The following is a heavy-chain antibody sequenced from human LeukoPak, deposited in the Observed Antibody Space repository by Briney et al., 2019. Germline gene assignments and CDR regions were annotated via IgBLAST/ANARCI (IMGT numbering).Heavy chain of an antibody. Sequence: SETLSLTRTVSGGSISAYYWSWIRQPPGKGLEWIGYIYYNGDTNYNASLRGRVTISLDTAKNQLSLNLKSVTAADTAVYYCARYYCIGSSCYRTNWLDPWGQGTLVAVSS. J-gene: IGHJ5*02. V-gene: IGHV4-59*01. D-gene: IGHD2-15*01. CDR3: ARYYCIGSSCYRTNWLDP. CDR1: GGSISAYY. CDR2: IYYNGDT.